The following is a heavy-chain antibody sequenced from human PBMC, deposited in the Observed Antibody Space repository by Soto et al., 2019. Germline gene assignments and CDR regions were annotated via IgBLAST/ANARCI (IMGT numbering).Heavy chain of an antibody. CDR1: GGSISGSY. Sequence: LEPLSLTCSVSGGSISGSYWSWIRQSPGKGLEWLGYVYYTGSTNYSPSLRSRVSISVDTSKNEFSLRLSSVTAADTAVYFCARSVAVPGAHIDYWGQGTQVTVSS. J-gene: IGHJ4*02. D-gene: IGHD6-19*01. V-gene: IGHV4-59*01. CDR2: VYYTGST. CDR3: ARSVAVPGAHIDY.